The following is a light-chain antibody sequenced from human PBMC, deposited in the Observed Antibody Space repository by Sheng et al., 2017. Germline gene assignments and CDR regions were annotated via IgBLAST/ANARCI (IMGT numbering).Light chain of an antibody. V-gene: IGLV3-1*01. CDR1: KLGDKY. CDR2: KIA. CDR3: QAWDSSTAV. Sequence: SYELTQPPSVSVSPGQTASITCSGDKLGDKYACWYQQKPGQSPRAGSSIKIASGPSGIPERFSGSNSGNTATLTISGTQAMDEADYYCQAWDSSTAVFGGGTKLTVL. J-gene: IGLJ2*01.